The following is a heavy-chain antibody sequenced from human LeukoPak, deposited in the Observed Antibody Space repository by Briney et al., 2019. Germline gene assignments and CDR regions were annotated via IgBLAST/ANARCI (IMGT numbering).Heavy chain of an antibody. Sequence: ASVKVSCKASGYTFTSYTITWVRQAPGQGLEWMGWISAYNGNTNYAQQLQGRVTMTIDTSTSTAYMELRGLRSDDTAVYYCARARMSAPYYMDVWGKGTTVTVSS. V-gene: IGHV1-18*01. CDR1: GYTFTSYT. J-gene: IGHJ6*03. D-gene: IGHD6-6*01. CDR3: ARARMSAPYYMDV. CDR2: ISAYNGNT.